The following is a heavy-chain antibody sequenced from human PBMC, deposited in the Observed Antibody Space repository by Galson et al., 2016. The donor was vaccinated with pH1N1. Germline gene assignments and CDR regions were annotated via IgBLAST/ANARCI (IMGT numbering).Heavy chain of an antibody. CDR1: GFTFKNYG. D-gene: IGHD1-26*01. J-gene: IGHJ6*02. CDR3: AKVWGPYSGIFTFNNYYTLDV. Sequence: SLRLSCAASGFTFKNYGMHWVRQAPGKGLEWVAVVWFDGRNKYYADSVMGRFTISRDNSKNTLYRQMSSLREEDTAMYYCAKVWGPYSGIFTFNNYYTLDVWGQVTKVTVFS. CDR2: VWFDGRNK. V-gene: IGHV3-33*06.